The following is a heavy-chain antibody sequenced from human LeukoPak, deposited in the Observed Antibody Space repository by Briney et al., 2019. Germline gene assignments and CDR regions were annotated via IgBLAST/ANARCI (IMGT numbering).Heavy chain of an antibody. V-gene: IGHV5-51*01. J-gene: IGHJ4*02. CDR1: GYSFTSYW. Sequence: GESPKISCKGSGYSFTSYWIGWVRQMPGKGLEWMGIIYPGDSDTRYSPSFQGQVTISADKSISTAYLQWSSLKASDTAMYYCARPGAGYSSSWSNPFDYWGQGTLVTVSS. CDR3: ARPGAGYSSSWSNPFDY. CDR2: IYPGDSDT. D-gene: IGHD6-13*01.